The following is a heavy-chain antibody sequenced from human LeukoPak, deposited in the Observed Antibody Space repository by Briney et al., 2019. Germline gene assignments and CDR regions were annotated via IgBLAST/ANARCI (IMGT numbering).Heavy chain of an antibody. Sequence: AGGSLRLSCAASGFTFSTYAMHWVRQAPGKGLEWVAFIRSDASKKYYADSVKGRFAISRDNSKNTLYLQMNSLSAEDTAVYYCARDQGACYYGSVLDYWGQGTLVTVFS. V-gene: IGHV3-30*02. J-gene: IGHJ4*02. D-gene: IGHD3-10*01. CDR2: IRSDASKK. CDR3: ARDQGACYYGSVLDY. CDR1: GFTFSTYA.